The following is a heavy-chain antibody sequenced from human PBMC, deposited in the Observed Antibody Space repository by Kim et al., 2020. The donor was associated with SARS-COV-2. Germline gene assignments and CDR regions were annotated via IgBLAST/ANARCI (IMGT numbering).Heavy chain of an antibody. J-gene: IGHJ5*02. CDR3: TRSKLVWSPDT. CDR1: GYNFISFD. D-gene: IGHD2-8*02. Sequence: ASVKVSCQAFGYNFISFDINWVRQAPGQGPEWLGWMNPSTGKAGYSEKLQGRVTKTRQTSISTAYMELNSLKSDDTAIYYCTRSKLVWSPDTWGQGTLVTVSP. CDR2: MNPSTGKA. V-gene: IGHV1-8*01.